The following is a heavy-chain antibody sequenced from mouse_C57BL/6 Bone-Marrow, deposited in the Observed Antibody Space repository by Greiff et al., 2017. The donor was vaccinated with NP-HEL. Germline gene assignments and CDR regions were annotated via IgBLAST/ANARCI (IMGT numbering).Heavy chain of an antibody. CDR1: GYTFTDYE. Sequence: VQLQQSGAELVRPGASVTLSCKASGYTFTDYEMHWVKQTPVHGLEWIGAIDPETGGTAYNQKFKGKAILTADKSSSTAYMELRSLTSEDSADYYCTRTAAFAYGGQGTLVNVSA. CDR3: TRTAAFAY. V-gene: IGHV1-15*01. D-gene: IGHD3-1*01. CDR2: IDPETGGT. J-gene: IGHJ3*01.